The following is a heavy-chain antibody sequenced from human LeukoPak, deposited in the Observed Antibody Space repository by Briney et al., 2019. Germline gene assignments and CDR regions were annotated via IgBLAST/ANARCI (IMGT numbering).Heavy chain of an antibody. Sequence: GRSLRLSCAASGFTFSNYGIHWVRQAPGKGLEWVAVISYDGSNKHYADSVKGRFTISRDNSKNTVYLQMNSLRAEDTAVYYCARDVPRIAAAGSPAWYFDLWGRGTQVTVSS. D-gene: IGHD6-13*01. CDR3: ARDVPRIAAAGSPAWYFDL. V-gene: IGHV3-30*03. CDR2: ISYDGSNK. CDR1: GFTFSNYG. J-gene: IGHJ2*01.